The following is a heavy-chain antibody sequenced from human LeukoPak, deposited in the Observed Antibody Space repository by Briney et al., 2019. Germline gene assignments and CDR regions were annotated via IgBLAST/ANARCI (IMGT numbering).Heavy chain of an antibody. CDR2: IYYSGST. CDR3: ARHGIVDSSRKYYFDY. Sequence: PSETLSLTCSVSGGSISTYYWSWIRQPPRQGMGWGGYIYYSGSTSYNPPLKSRVTISVDTSKNQFSLDLSSVTAADTAVYYCARHGIVDSSRKYYFDYWGQGTLVTVSS. D-gene: IGHD6-13*01. V-gene: IGHV4-59*08. J-gene: IGHJ4*02. CDR1: GGSISTYY.